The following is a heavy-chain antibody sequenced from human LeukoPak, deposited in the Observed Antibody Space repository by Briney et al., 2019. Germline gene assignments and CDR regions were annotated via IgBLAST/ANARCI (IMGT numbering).Heavy chain of an antibody. Sequence: GGSLRLSCAASGFTFSSYWMSWVRQAPGKGLEWVANIKQDGSEKYYVDSVKGRFTISRDNAKNSLYLQMNSLRAEDTAVYYCARDLITMIVVANDFDYWGQGTLVTVSS. CDR2: IKQDGSEK. CDR3: ARDLITMIVVANDFDY. CDR1: GFTFSSYW. D-gene: IGHD3-22*01. V-gene: IGHV3-7*01. J-gene: IGHJ4*02.